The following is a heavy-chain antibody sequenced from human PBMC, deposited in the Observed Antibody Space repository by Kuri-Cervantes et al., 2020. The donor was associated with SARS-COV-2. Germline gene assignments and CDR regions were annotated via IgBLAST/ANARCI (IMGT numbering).Heavy chain of an antibody. Sequence: ASVKVSCKASGYTFTSYYMHWVRQAPGQGLEWMGWINPNSGGTNYAQKFQGRVTMTRDTSISTAYMELSSLRSDDTAVYYCARVWYQLLLPAIDYWGQGTLVTVSS. CDR1: GYTFTSYY. J-gene: IGHJ4*02. CDR2: INPNSGGT. CDR3: ARVWYQLLLPAIDY. V-gene: IGHV1-2*02. D-gene: IGHD2-2*01.